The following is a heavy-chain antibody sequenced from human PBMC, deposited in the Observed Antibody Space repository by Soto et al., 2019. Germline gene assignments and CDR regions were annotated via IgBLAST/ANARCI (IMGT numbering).Heavy chain of an antibody. D-gene: IGHD3-3*01. CDR1: GYTFTSYG. J-gene: IGHJ4*02. V-gene: IGHV1-18*04. CDR3: ARLLFLEWFDDY. CDR2: ISTYNGNT. Sequence: ASVNVSCKTSGYTFTSYGISWVRQAPGQGLEWMGWISTYNGNTNYAQKFQGRATMTTDTSTTTAYMELRSLKSDDTAVYYCARLLFLEWFDDYWGQGTLVTVSS.